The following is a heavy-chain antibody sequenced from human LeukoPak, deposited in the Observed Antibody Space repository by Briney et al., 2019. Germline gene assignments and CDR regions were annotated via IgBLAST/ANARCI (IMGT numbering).Heavy chain of an antibody. CDR2: IIPIFGTA. CDR3: ARASGGYYDSSGFLDY. V-gene: IGHV1-69*01. J-gene: IGHJ4*02. Sequence: SVKVSCKASGGTFSSYAIGRVRQAPGQGLEWMGGIIPIFGTANYAQKFQGRVTITADESTSTAYMELSSLRSEDTAVYYCARASGGYYDSSGFLDYWGQGTLVTVSS. D-gene: IGHD3-22*01. CDR1: GGTFSSYA.